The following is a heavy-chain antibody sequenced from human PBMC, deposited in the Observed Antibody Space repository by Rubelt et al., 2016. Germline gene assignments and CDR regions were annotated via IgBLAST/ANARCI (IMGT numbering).Heavy chain of an antibody. J-gene: IGHJ4*02. D-gene: IGHD4-17*01. Sequence: QVQLQQWGAGLLKPSETLSLTCAVYGGSFSGYYWSWIRQPPGKGLEWIGEINHSGSTNYNPSLKSRVTISLDTSKNQFSLKLSSVTAADTAVYYCARGRSLRPGDFGDYPADFWGQGTLVTVSS. V-gene: IGHV4-34*01. CDR1: GGSFSGYY. CDR2: INHSGST. CDR3: ARGRSLRPGDFGDYPADF.